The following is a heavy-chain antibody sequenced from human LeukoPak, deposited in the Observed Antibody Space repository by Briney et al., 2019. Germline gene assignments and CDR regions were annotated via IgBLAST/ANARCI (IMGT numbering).Heavy chain of an antibody. CDR3: ARLDTRAANAFDI. D-gene: IGHD2-2*01. Sequence: PSETPSPTCSVSGGTISSSSHYWGWIRLPPGMGLEWIGSINYSGNTYYKSSLKSRPTISIDTSKSQFSLNLSSVTAADTAVYYCARLDTRAANAFDIWGQGTKVSPSS. J-gene: IGHJ3*02. V-gene: IGHV4-39*01. CDR2: INYSGNT. CDR1: GGTISSSSHY.